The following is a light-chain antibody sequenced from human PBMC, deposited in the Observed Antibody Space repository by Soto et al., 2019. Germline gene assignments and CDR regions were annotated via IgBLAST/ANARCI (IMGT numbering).Light chain of an antibody. Sequence: DIQMTQSPSSLSASIGDRVTITCRASQDISHYLAWYQQKPGKVPRLLIYSASALQSGVPSRYSGSGFGTEFTLTISSLQPGDVATYYCQNYNSYSQFTFGPGTRVDIK. CDR2: SAS. V-gene: IGKV1-27*01. CDR1: QDISHY. CDR3: QNYNSYSQFT. J-gene: IGKJ3*01.